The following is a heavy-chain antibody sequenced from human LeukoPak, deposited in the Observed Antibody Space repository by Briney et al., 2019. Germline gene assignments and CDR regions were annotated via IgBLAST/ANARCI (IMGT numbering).Heavy chain of an antibody. CDR1: GFTFSSYA. D-gene: IGHD5-18*01. Sequence: PGGSLRLSCAASGFTFSSYAMTWVRQAPGKGLEWVSTMSARGGSTYYADSVKGRFTISRDNSKNTLYLQMNSLRAEGTAVYYCAKVKDTAMFSGWGQGTLVTVSS. J-gene: IGHJ4*02. CDR3: AKVKDTAMFSG. CDR2: MSARGGST. V-gene: IGHV3-23*01.